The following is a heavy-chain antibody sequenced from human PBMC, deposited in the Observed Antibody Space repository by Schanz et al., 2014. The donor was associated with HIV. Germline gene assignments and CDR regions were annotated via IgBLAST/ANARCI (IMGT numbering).Heavy chain of an antibody. CDR2: ISYDGTNK. V-gene: IGHV3-30*18. CDR1: GFTFDSYG. D-gene: IGHD3-22*01. CDR3: AKDRNHYDSRYRGKGNYYYYYGMDV. J-gene: IGHJ6*02. Sequence: QEQLVESGGGVVQPGRSLRLSCAASGFTFDSYGMHWVRQAPGKGLEWVAVISYDGTNKKFADSVKGRFTISRDNSKNTLYLQMKSLRPEDTAVYYCAKDRNHYDSRYRGKGNYYYYYGMDVWGQGTTVTVSS.